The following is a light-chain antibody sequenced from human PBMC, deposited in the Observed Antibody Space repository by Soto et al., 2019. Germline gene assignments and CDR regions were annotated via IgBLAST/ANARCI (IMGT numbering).Light chain of an antibody. CDR3: GAWDDSLNGSV. CDR2: SNN. CDR1: TSNIESNT. V-gene: IGLV1-44*01. J-gene: IGLJ1*01. Sequence: QSVLTRPPSASGTPGQRVTISFSGSTSNIESNTVNWYQQVPGTAPKLLIYSNNQRPSGVPDRFSGSKSGTSASLAISGLQSEDEADYFCGAWDDSLNGSVFGIGTKVTVL.